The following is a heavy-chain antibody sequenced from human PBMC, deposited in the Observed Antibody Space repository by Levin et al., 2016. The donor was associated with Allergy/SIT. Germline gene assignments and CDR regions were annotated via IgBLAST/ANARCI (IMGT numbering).Heavy chain of an antibody. Sequence: WVRQAPGQGLEWMGWISAYNGNTNYAQKLQGRVTMTTDTSTSTAYMELRSLRSDDTAVYYCARGWGLTDYYEADYWGQGTLVTVSS. V-gene: IGHV1-18*01. CDR3: ARGWGLTDYYEADY. D-gene: IGHD3-22*01. J-gene: IGHJ4*02. CDR2: ISAYNGNT.